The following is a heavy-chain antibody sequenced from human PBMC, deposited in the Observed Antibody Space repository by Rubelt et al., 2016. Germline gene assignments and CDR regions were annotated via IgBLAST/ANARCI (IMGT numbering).Heavy chain of an antibody. CDR2: INPSGGST. Sequence: APGQGLEWMGIINPSGGSTSYAQKFQGRVTMTRDTSTSTVYMELSSLRSEDTAVYYCARDLDYFDYWGQGTLVTVSS. J-gene: IGHJ4*02. V-gene: IGHV1-46*01. CDR3: ARDLDYFDY.